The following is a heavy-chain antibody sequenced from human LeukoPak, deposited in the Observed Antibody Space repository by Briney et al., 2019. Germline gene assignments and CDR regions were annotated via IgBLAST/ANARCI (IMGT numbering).Heavy chain of an antibody. Sequence: ASVKVSCKASGYTFTSYAMHWVRQAPGQRLEWMGWINAGNGNTKYSQEFQGRVTITRDTSASTAYMELSSLRSEDMAVYYCASELNDYDSSGSLGYWGQGTLVTVSS. CDR2: INAGNGNT. CDR3: ASELNDYDSSGSLGY. J-gene: IGHJ4*02. V-gene: IGHV1-3*03. CDR1: GYTFTSYA. D-gene: IGHD3-22*01.